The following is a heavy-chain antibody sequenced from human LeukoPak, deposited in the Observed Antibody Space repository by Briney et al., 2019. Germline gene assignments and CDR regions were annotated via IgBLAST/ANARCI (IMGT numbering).Heavy chain of an antibody. CDR2: MSSSGSAI. D-gene: IGHD3-10*01. V-gene: IGHV3-11*01. CDR1: GFTINDYY. Sequence: GGSLRLSCAASGFTINDYYMSWIRQAPGRGLEWVSDMSSSGSAIHYADSVKSRFTIFRDNAKNSLYLQMNGLRVEDTAVYYCGRGIYYYGSGSYPVGYWGQGTLVTVSS. CDR3: GRGIYYYGSGSYPVGY. J-gene: IGHJ4*02.